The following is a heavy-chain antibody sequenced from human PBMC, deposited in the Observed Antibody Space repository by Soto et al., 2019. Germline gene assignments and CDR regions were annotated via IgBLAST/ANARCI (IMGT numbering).Heavy chain of an antibody. CDR3: ARVMTTFGVISKGPDH. Sequence: QVPLAQSGAEVKKPGASVKVSCKASGYPFTTYGISWVRQAPGQGLEWMGWISTYNGDTEYPQSLQGIVTMTRDTSTATAYMELRSLRSDDTAVYYCARVMTTFGVISKGPDHWGQGTLVTVSS. V-gene: IGHV1-18*04. D-gene: IGHD3-3*01. J-gene: IGHJ4*02. CDR2: ISTYNGDT. CDR1: GYPFTTYG.